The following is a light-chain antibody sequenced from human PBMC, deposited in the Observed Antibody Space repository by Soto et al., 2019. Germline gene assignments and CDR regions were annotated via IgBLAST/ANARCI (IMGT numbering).Light chain of an antibody. CDR3: QQRSNWPPIT. CDR1: QSVSIY. V-gene: IGKV3-11*01. CDR2: DAS. J-gene: IGKJ5*01. Sequence: EILLTQSPATLSLSRGERSTLXXRASQSVSIYLAWYQQKPGQATRLIXYDASNRATGIPARFSGSGSGTDFTLTISSLEPEDFAVYYCQQRSNWPPITFGQGTRLEIK.